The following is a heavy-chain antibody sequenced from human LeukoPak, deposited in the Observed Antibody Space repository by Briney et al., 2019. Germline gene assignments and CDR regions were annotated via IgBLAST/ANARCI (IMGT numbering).Heavy chain of an antibody. V-gene: IGHV3-53*01. CDR1: GFTFTSCD. Sequence: GGSLRLSCAASGFTFTSCDMSWVRQAPGKGLEWVSVIYSGGTTYYADSVKGRFTISRDNSNNTLYLQMNSLRAEDTAVYYCARGPVTRFEIWGQGTMVTVSS. D-gene: IGHD4-17*01. CDR2: IYSGGTT. J-gene: IGHJ3*02. CDR3: ARGPVTRFEI.